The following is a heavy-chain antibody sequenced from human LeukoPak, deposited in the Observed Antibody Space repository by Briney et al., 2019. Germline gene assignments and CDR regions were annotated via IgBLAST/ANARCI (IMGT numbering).Heavy chain of an antibody. CDR1: GFTFSDYY. J-gene: IGHJ5*02. Sequence: GGSLRLSCAASGFTFSDYYMSWIRQAPGKGLEWVSYISSSGSTIYYADSVKGRFTISRDNAKNSLYLQMNSLRAEDTAVYYCAKDPYSSSWYNWFDPWGQGTLVTVSS. D-gene: IGHD6-13*01. CDR3: AKDPYSSSWYNWFDP. CDR2: ISSSGSTI. V-gene: IGHV3-11*01.